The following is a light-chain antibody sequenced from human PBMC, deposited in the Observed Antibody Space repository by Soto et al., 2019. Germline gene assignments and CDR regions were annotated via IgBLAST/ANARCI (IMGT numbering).Light chain of an antibody. CDR2: AAS. CDR3: QQTYRTPLT. V-gene: IGKV1-39*01. Sequence: DIQMTQSPSSLSASVGDRVTITCRAGQYIGRYLNWYQQEPGKAPKLLIYAASSLHSGVPSRFSGSGSGTDFTLTISSLQPEDFATYSCQQTYRTPLTFGGGTKVDTK. J-gene: IGKJ4*01. CDR1: QYIGRY.